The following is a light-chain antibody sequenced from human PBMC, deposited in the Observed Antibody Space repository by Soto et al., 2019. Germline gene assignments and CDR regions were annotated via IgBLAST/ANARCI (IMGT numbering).Light chain of an antibody. CDR3: CSYAGSFTWL. Sequence: QSALTQPRSVSGSPGQSVTISCTGTSSDVGGYNRVSWYQQHPGKAPKLIIYDVTKRPSGVPDRFSGSKSGNTASLTFSGLQAEDEAEYYCCSYAGSFTWLFGGGTKVTVL. J-gene: IGLJ3*02. CDR1: SSDVGGYNR. V-gene: IGLV2-11*01. CDR2: DVT.